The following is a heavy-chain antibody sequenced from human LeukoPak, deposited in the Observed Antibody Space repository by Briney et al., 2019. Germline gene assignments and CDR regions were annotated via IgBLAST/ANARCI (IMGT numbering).Heavy chain of an antibody. V-gene: IGHV1-18*01. CDR2: ISSYNGNT. CDR1: GYTFTSYG. CDR3: ARQDAHFWSGYTDY. D-gene: IGHD3-3*02. J-gene: IGHJ4*02. Sequence: ASVKVSCKASGYTFTSYGISWVRQAPGQGLEWMGWISSYNGNTNYAQKLQGRVTMTTDTSTSTAYMELRSLRSDDTAVYYCARQDAHFWSGYTDYWGQGNLVTVSS.